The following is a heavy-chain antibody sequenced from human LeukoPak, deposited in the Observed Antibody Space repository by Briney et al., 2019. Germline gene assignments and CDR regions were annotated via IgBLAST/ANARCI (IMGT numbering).Heavy chain of an antibody. V-gene: IGHV1-2*02. CDR3: ARDSLKGIVVVPTDY. CDR1: GYTFTSYA. D-gene: IGHD2-2*01. Sequence: ASVKVSCKASGYTFTSYAMNWVRQAPGQGLEWMGWINPNSGGTNYAQKFQGRVTMTRDTSISTAYMELSRLRSDDTAVYYCARDSLKGIVVVPTDYWGQGTLVTVSS. CDR2: INPNSGGT. J-gene: IGHJ4*02.